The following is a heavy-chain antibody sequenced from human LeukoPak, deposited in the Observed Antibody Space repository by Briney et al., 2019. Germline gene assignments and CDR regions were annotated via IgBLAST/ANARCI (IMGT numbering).Heavy chain of an antibody. J-gene: IGHJ4*02. CDR1: GYSFTTYW. CDR3: ARHSHYYDSTEDY. D-gene: IGHD3-22*01. V-gene: IGHV5-51*01. Sequence: GESLKISCKGSGYSFTTYWITWVRQMPGKGLEWMGTIYPRDSDTRYSPSFQGQVTISVDKSISTAYLQWSSLKASDTAIFYCARHSHYYDSTEDYWGQGTLVTVSS. CDR2: IYPRDSDT.